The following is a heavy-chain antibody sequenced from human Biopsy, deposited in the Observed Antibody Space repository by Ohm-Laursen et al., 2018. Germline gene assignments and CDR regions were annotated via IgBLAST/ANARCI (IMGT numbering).Heavy chain of an antibody. CDR1: GYSVTELS. CDR3: ARAIRNQLLPDV. J-gene: IGHJ6*02. V-gene: IGHV1-8*01. CDR2: VNPISGNT. D-gene: IGHD2-2*01. Sequence: ASVKVSCKVSGYSVTELSMHWVRQAPGQGLEWMGWVNPISGNTGYAQKFRGRVTMTGDISSSTAYLDLCSLTSEDTATYFCARAIRNQLLPDVWGQGTTVTVSS.